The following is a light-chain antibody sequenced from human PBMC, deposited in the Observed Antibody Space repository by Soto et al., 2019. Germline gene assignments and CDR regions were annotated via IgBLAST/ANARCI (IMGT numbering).Light chain of an antibody. CDR1: SSDVGGYKF. CDR2: EVN. CDR3: QSYDSRLSGGVL. V-gene: IGLV2-14*01. Sequence: QSALTQPASVSASPGQSITISCTGTSSDVGGYKFVSWYQHHPGKAPKLMIYEVNNRPSGVSNRFSGSKSGTSASLAITGLQAEDEAYYYCQSYDSRLSGGVLFGGGTKLTVL. J-gene: IGLJ2*01.